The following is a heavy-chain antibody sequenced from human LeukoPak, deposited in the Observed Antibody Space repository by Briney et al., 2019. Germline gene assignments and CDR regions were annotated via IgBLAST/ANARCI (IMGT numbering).Heavy chain of an antibody. V-gene: IGHV3-11*04. CDR2: ISSSGSTI. J-gene: IGHJ4*02. CDR3: AKDAGTTTTGTFDY. D-gene: IGHD4-17*01. Sequence: GGSLRLSCAASGFTFSDYYMSWIRQAPGKGLEWVSYISSSGSTIYYADSVKGRFTISRDNSKNTLYLQMNSLRAEDTAVYYCAKDAGTTTTGTFDYWGQGTLVTVSS. CDR1: GFTFSDYY.